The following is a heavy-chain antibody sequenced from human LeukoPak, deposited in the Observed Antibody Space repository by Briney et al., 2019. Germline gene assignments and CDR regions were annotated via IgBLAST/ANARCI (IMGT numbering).Heavy chain of an antibody. J-gene: IGHJ4*02. Sequence: PGESLKISCKGSGYSFTSYWIGWVPQMHGKGLEWMGFIYPGDSDTRYSPSFQGQVTISADKSISTAYPQWSSLKASDTAMYYCARRKDIVATIREYYFDYWGQGTLVTVSS. CDR2: IYPGDSDT. D-gene: IGHD5-12*01. CDR3: ARRKDIVATIREYYFDY. V-gene: IGHV5-51*01. CDR1: GYSFTSYW.